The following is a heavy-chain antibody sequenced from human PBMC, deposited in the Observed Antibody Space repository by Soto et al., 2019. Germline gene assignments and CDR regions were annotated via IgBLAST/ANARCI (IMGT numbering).Heavy chain of an antibody. Sequence: QLQLQESGPGLLKPSETLSLTCTVSGGSISRSSYYWVWIRQHPGKVLEWIGSIYYSGSTHYNPSLKSRVTISVDTSKNQFSLKLSSVTAADTAVYYCATLWFGAADYWGQGTLVTVSS. CDR3: ATLWFGAADY. J-gene: IGHJ4*02. CDR1: GGSISRSSYY. CDR2: IYYSGST. D-gene: IGHD3-10*01. V-gene: IGHV4-39*01.